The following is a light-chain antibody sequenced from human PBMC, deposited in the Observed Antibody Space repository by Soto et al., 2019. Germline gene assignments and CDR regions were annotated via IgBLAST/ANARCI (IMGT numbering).Light chain of an antibody. CDR3: QQYENLPT. Sequence: DIQMTQSPSSLSAAVGDRVTITCQASQNINNYLNWYQQEPGRAPKLLIYDASNLEAGVPSRFRGSGSGTDFTFTISRLQPEDIATYYRQQYENLPTFGQGTRLEIK. CDR1: QNINNY. J-gene: IGKJ5*01. CDR2: DAS. V-gene: IGKV1-33*01.